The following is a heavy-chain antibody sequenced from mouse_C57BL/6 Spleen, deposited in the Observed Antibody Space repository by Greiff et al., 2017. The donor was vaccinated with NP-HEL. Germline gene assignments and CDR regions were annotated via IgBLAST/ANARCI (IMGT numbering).Heavy chain of an antibody. CDR2: ISYDGSN. CDR1: GYSITSGYY. J-gene: IGHJ2*01. Sequence: EVQLKESGPGLVKPSQSLSLTCSVTGYSITSGYYWNWIRQFPGNKLEWMGYISYDGSNNYNPSLKNRISITRDTSKNQFFLKLNSVTTEDTATYYCARGGDYYGSSSYYFDYWGQGTTLTVSS. D-gene: IGHD1-1*01. V-gene: IGHV3-6*01. CDR3: ARGGDYYGSSSYYFDY.